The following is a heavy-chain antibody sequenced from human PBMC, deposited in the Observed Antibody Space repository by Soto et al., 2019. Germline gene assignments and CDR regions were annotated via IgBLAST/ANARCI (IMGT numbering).Heavy chain of an antibody. CDR2: IWYDGSNK. J-gene: IGHJ4*02. CDR1: GFTFSSYG. Sequence: QVQLVESGGGVVQPGRSLRLSCAASGFTFSSYGMHWVRQAPGKGLEWVAVIWYDGSNKYYADSVKGRFTISRDNSKNTLYLQMNRLRAEDTAVYYCARENYDSSGYYPWGFDYWGQGTLVTVSS. D-gene: IGHD3-22*01. V-gene: IGHV3-33*01. CDR3: ARENYDSSGYYPWGFDY.